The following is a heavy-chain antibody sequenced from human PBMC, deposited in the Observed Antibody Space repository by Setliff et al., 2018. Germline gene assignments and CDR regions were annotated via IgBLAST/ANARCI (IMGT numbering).Heavy chain of an antibody. J-gene: IGHJ5*02. CDR2: ISHTGRT. Sequence: KTSETLSLTCTVYITSINGPYWSWVRQSPGKGLEWIGYISHTGRTNYNPSLESRVTILIDTAKTHTSETQFSRKMTSVQFTLKLASVTAADAAVYFCARQGTPGPNYGNWFDPWGQGALVTVSS. CDR1: ITSINGPY. D-gene: IGHD2-21*02. CDR3: LASVTAADAAVYFCARQGTPGPNYGNWFDP. V-gene: IGHV4-59*11.